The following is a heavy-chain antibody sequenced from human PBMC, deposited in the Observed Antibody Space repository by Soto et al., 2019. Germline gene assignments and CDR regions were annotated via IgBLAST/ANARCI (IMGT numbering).Heavy chain of an antibody. Sequence: EVLLEESGGGLVQPGGSLRLSCAASGFTVSNNYMAWVRQAPGKGLEWVSVIQGGGSISYADSVRDRFTISRDSSKNTVLLQMNSLRPEDTAVYFCARGEGSGSNAIGYWGQGTLVTVSS. V-gene: IGHV3-66*01. CDR3: ARGEGSGSNAIGY. J-gene: IGHJ4*02. CDR1: GFTVSNNY. D-gene: IGHD3-10*01. CDR2: IQGGGSI.